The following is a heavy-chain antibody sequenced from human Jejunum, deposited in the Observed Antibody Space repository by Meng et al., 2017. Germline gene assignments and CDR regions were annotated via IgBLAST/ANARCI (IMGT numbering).Heavy chain of an antibody. CDR1: GCSFTGYF. CDR3: ATNANDSTNYCAY. J-gene: IGHJ1*01. V-gene: IGHV1-2*06. Sequence: LVQLGAGMGGPGASVKFSCKASGCSFTGYFMTWGRRAAGQGFEWMGRINPNSGDTDYAQNFHGRVTMTRDTSITTAFMELSSLTSDDTAVYYCATNANDSTNYCAYWGQGTLVTVSS. D-gene: IGHD2-8*01. CDR2: INPNSGDT.